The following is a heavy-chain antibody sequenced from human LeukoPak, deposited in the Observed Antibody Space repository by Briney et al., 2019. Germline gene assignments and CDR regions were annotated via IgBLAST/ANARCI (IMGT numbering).Heavy chain of an antibody. Sequence: ASVKVSCKASGGTFSSYAISWVRQAPGQGLEWMGGIIPIFGTANYAQKFQGRVTITADKSTSTAYMELSSLRSEDTAVYYCARADDYGDFFEYFQHWGQGTLVTVSS. CDR3: ARADDYGDFFEYFQH. V-gene: IGHV1-69*06. D-gene: IGHD4-17*01. CDR1: GGTFSSYA. CDR2: IIPIFGTA. J-gene: IGHJ1*01.